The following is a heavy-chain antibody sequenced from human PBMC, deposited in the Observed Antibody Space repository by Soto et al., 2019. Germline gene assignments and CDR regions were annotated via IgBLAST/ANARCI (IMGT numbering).Heavy chain of an antibody. CDR3: ARVRVAVAGRVRWFDP. CDR1: GYTFTSYD. V-gene: IGHV1-8*01. Sequence: QVPLVQCGAEVKKPGASVKVSCKASGYTFTSYDINCVRQATGQGLEWMGWMNPNSGNTGYAQKFQGRVTMTRNTSISTAYMELSSLRSEYTAVYYCARVRVAVAGRVRWFDPWGQGTLVTVSS. D-gene: IGHD6-19*01. CDR2: MNPNSGNT. J-gene: IGHJ5*02.